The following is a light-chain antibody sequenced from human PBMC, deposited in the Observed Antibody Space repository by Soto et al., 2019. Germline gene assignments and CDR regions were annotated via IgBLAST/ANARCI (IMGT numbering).Light chain of an antibody. Sequence: QSALTQPPSASGSPGQSVTISCTGTSSDVGGYNFVSWYQQHPDKAPKLMIYEVNKRPSGVPDRFSGSKSGNTASLTVSGLQAEDEADYYCSSYAGSNNLVFGGGTKVPVL. J-gene: IGLJ3*02. CDR3: SSYAGSNNLV. CDR1: SSDVGGYNF. V-gene: IGLV2-8*01. CDR2: EVN.